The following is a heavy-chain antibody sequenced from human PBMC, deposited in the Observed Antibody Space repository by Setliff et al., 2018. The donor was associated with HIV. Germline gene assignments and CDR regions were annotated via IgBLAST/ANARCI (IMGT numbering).Heavy chain of an antibody. Sequence: ETLSLTCSVSGASIRGHYWSWIRQSPGKGLEWIGNIYYSGNTNYNPSFKSRVTISVDTSKNQFSLRVNSVTAADTAVYYCARSLVPSGYYYGRHAFDIWGQGTKVTVSS. CDR1: GASIRGHY. J-gene: IGHJ3*02. CDR3: ARSLVPSGYYYGRHAFDI. V-gene: IGHV4-59*08. D-gene: IGHD3-22*01. CDR2: IYYSGNT.